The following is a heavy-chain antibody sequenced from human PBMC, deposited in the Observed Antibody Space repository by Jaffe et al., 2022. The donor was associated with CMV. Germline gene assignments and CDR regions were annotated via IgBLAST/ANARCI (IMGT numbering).Heavy chain of an antibody. CDR2: IYYSGST. CDR1: GGSISSGGYY. D-gene: IGHD2-21*02. Sequence: QVQLQESGPGLVKPSQTLSLTCTVSGGSISSGGYYWSWIRQHPGKGLEWIGYIYYSGSTYYNPSLKSRVTISVDTSKNQFSLKLSSVTAADTAVYYCARGSYIVVVTAAYYFDYWGQGTLVTVSS. J-gene: IGHJ4*02. V-gene: IGHV4-31*03. CDR3: ARGSYIVVVTAAYYFDY.